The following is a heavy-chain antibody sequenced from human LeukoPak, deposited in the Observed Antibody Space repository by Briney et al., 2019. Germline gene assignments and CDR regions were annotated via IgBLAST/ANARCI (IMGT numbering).Heavy chain of an antibody. D-gene: IGHD1-7*01. CDR1: GYTFTSYG. CDR2: FDPEDGET. J-gene: IGHJ4*02. Sequence: GASVKVSCKASGYTFTSYGISWVRQAPGKGLEWMGGFDPEDGETIYAQKFQGRVTMTEDTSTDTAYMELSSLRSEDTAVYYCAIPYRYNWNSMDYWGQGTLVTVSS. V-gene: IGHV1-24*01. CDR3: AIPYRYNWNSMDY.